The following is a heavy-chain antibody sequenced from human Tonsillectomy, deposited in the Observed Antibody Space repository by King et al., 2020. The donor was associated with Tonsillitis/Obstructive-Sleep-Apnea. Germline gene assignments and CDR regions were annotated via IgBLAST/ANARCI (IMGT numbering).Heavy chain of an antibody. D-gene: IGHD6-19*01. V-gene: IGHV4-59*01. CDR2: IYYSGST. CDR1: GGSISSYY. J-gene: IGHJ5*02. CDR3: ASAHVHSSGWEYNWFDP. Sequence: QLQESGPGLVKPSETLSLTCTVSGGSISSYYWSWIRQPPGKGLEWIGYIYYSGSTNYNPSLKSRVTISVDTSKNQFSLKLSSVTAADTAVYYCASAHVHSSGWEYNWFDPWGQGTLVTVSS.